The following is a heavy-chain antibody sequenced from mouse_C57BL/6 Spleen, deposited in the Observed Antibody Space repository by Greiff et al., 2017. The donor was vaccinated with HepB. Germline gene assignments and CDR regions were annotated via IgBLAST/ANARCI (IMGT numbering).Heavy chain of an antibody. V-gene: IGHV1-15*01. CDR3: TNYYGSSYGSPFFAY. CDR1: SYTFTDYE. Sequence: QVQLQQSGAELVRPGASVTLSCKASSYTFTDYEMHWVKQTPVHGLEWIGAIDPETGGTAYNQKFKGKAILTADKSSSTAYMELRSLTSEDSAVYYCTNYYGSSYGSPFFAYWGQGTLVTVSA. J-gene: IGHJ3*01. CDR2: IDPETGGT. D-gene: IGHD1-1*01.